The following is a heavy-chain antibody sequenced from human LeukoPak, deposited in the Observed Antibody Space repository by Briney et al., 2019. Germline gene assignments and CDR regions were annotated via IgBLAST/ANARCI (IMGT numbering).Heavy chain of an antibody. V-gene: IGHV4-61*02. CDR2: IYTSGST. Sequence: PSQTLSLTCTVSGGSISSGGYYWSWIRQHPGKGLEWIGRIYTSGSTNYNPSLKSRVTMSVDTSKNQFSLKLSSVTAADTAVYYCARGGITGTTYYFDYWGQGTLVTVSS. CDR3: ARGGITGTTYYFDY. J-gene: IGHJ4*02. CDR1: GGSISSGGYY. D-gene: IGHD1-20*01.